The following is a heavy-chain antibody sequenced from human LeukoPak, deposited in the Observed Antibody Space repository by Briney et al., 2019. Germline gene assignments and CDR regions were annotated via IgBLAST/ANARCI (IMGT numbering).Heavy chain of an antibody. Sequence: ASVKVSCKASGYTFTSYYMHWVRQAPGQGLEWMGIINPSGGSTSYAQKFQGRVTMTRNMSTTTVYMELSSLRSEDTAVYYSARDLTYDFWSGHPNWFDPWGQRTLVTVSS. CDR2: INPSGGST. V-gene: IGHV1-46*01. CDR1: GYTFTSYY. CDR3: ARDLTYDFWSGHPNWFDP. J-gene: IGHJ5*02. D-gene: IGHD3-3*01.